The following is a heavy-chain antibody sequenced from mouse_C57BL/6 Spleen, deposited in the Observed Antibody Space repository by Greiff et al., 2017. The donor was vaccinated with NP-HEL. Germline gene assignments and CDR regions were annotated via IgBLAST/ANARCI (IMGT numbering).Heavy chain of an antibody. CDR2: LSDGGSYT. V-gene: IGHV5-4*01. CDR3: ARDWDGSSYWYFDV. D-gene: IGHD1-1*01. Sequence: EVQLVESGGGLVKPGGSLKLSCAASGFTFSSYAMSWVRQTPEKRLEWVATLSDGGSYTYYTDNVKGRFTISRDNAKNNLDLQMSHLKSEDTAMYYCARDWDGSSYWYFDVWGTGTTVTVSS. J-gene: IGHJ1*03. CDR1: GFTFSSYA.